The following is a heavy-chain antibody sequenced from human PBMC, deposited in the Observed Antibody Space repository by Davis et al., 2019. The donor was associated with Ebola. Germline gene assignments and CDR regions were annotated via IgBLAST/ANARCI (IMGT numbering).Heavy chain of an antibody. J-gene: IGHJ4*02. V-gene: IGHV3-13*01. CDR2: IGTAGDT. D-gene: IGHD1-26*01. CDR3: ARLSGSYTYYFDY. CDR1: GFTFSSYD. Sequence: PGGSLRLSCAASGFTFSSYDMHWVRQATGKGLEWVSAIGTAGDTYYPGSVKGRFTISRENAKNSLYLQMNSLRDEDTAVYYCARLSGSYTYYFDYWGQGTLVTVSS.